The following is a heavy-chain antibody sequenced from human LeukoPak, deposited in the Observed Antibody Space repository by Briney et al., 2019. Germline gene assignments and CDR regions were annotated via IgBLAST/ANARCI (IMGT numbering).Heavy chain of an antibody. Sequence: PGRSLRLSCAASGFTFDDYAMHWVRQAPGKGLEWVSGISWNSGSIGYADSVKGRFTISRDNAKNSLYLQMNTLRVEDTAIYYCVRVALYYYGSESYYFFEHWGQGTPVTASS. V-gene: IGHV3-9*01. CDR1: GFTFDDYA. D-gene: IGHD3-10*01. CDR2: ISWNSGSI. CDR3: VRVALYYYGSESYYFFEH. J-gene: IGHJ4*02.